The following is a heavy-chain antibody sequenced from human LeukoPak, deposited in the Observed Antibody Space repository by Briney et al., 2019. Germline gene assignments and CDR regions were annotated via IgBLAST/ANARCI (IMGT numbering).Heavy chain of an antibody. CDR2: ISDNGGRT. CDR3: ATDREGDPSAYYLV. V-gene: IGHV3-23*01. CDR1: GFTFSGYA. Sequence: GGSLRLSCAASGFTFSGYAMSWVRQAPGKGLEWVSTISDNGGRTYYADSVRGRFTISRDNSKDTLFLQMNSLRAEDSAVYYCATDREGDPSAYYLVGGQGTLITVSS. D-gene: IGHD3-22*01. J-gene: IGHJ4*02.